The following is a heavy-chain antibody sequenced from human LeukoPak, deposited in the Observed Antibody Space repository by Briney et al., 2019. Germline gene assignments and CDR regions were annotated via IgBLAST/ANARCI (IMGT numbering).Heavy chain of an antibody. CDR1: GYTFTGYY. CDR2: INPNSGGT. Sequence: ASVKVPCKASGYTFTGYYMHWVRQAPGQGLEWMGRINPNSGGTNYAQRFQGRVTMTRDTSISTAYMELSRLRSDDTAVYYCARDLGVVPAAMKGEKFDPWGQGTLVTVSS. D-gene: IGHD2-2*01. J-gene: IGHJ5*02. V-gene: IGHV1-2*06. CDR3: ARDLGVVPAAMKGEKFDP.